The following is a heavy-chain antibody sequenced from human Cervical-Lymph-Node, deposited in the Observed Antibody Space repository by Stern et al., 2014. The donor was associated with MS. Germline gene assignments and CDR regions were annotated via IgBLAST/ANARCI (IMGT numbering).Heavy chain of an antibody. V-gene: IGHV3-21*01. Sequence: EEQLVESGGGLVKPGGSLRLSCAASGFTFSRYSMNWVRQAPGKGLEWVSSISSTATYIYYSDAVRGRFTISRDNAKTALFLQMNSLRVEDTAVYYCAKYCSDSICNGFDHWGQGALVTVSS. CDR2: ISSTATYI. J-gene: IGHJ4*02. CDR3: AKYCSDSICNGFDH. D-gene: IGHD2-15*01. CDR1: GFTFSRYS.